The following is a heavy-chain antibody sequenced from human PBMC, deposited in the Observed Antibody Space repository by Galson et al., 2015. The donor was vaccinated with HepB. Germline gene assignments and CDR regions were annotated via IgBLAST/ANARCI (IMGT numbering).Heavy chain of an antibody. D-gene: IGHD3-22*01. CDR2: INHSGST. CDR3: ARAYDSSGYYLGY. J-gene: IGHJ4*02. CDR1: GGSISSYY. Sequence: SETLSLTCTVSGGSISSYYWSWIRQPAGKGLEWIGEINHSGSTNYNPSLKSRVTISVDTSKNQFSLKLSSVTAADTAVYYCARAYDSSGYYLGYWGQGTLVTVSS. V-gene: IGHV4-34*01.